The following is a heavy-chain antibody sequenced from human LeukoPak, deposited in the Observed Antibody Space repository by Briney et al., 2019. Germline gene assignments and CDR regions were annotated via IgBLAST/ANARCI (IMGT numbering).Heavy chain of an antibody. CDR3: ARWCTIDACHAVGAF. J-gene: IGHJ4*02. D-gene: IGHD2-8*02. CDR1: GYSISSGYY. Sequence: PSETLSLTCTVSGYSISSGYYWGWIRLPPGKGLEWIGSMYHNGNPIYNPSLESRATISVDTSKNQFSLKLTSVTAADTAVYYCARWCTIDACHAVGAFWGQGSLVTVSS. CDR2: MYHNGNP. V-gene: IGHV4-38-2*02.